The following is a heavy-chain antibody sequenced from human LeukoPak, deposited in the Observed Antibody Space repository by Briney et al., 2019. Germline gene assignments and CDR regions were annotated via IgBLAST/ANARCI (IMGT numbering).Heavy chain of an antibody. D-gene: IGHD3-9*01. J-gene: IGHJ6*04. V-gene: IGHV3-7*03. CDR2: IKQDGSEK. CDR3: ARAGYDILTGISSPYYYGMDV. CDR1: GFTFSSYW. Sequence: GGSLRLSCAASGFTFSSYWMSWVRQAPGKGLEWVANIKQDGSEKYYVDSVKGRFTISRDNAKNSLYLQMNSLRAEDTAVYYCARAGYDILTGISSPYYYGMDVWGKGTTVTVSS.